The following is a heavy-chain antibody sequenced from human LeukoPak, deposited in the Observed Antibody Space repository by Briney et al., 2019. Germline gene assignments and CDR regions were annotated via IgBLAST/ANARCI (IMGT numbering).Heavy chain of an antibody. CDR2: INHSGST. D-gene: IGHD4-17*01. V-gene: IGHV4-34*01. CDR3: ARDSHDYGDYFDY. Sequence: SETLSLTCAVYGGSFSGYYWSWIRQPPGKGLEWIGEINHSGSTNYNPSLKSRVTISVDTSKNQFSLKLSSVTAADTAVYYCARDSHDYGDYFDYWGQGTLVTVSS. CDR1: GGSFSGYY. J-gene: IGHJ4*02.